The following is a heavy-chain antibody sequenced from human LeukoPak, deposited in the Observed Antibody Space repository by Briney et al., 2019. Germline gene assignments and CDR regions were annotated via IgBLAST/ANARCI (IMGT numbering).Heavy chain of an antibody. Sequence: ASVKVSCKASDYTFSNYGISWVRQAPGQGLEWMGWINPYNGNTRNAENLQGRVTMTTDTSTSTAYMELRSLRSDDTAIYYCARDLTPLHCTTPNCPRGGWFDPWGQGTLVTVSS. CDR3: ARDLTPLHCTTPNCPRGGWFDP. V-gene: IGHV1-18*01. D-gene: IGHD2-8*01. J-gene: IGHJ5*02. CDR1: DYTFSNYG. CDR2: INPYNGNT.